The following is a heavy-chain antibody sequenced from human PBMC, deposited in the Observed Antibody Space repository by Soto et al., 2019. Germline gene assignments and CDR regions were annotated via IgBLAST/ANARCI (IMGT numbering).Heavy chain of an antibody. CDR2: LSFDGTAE. CDR3: ARAFCGSTSCHGGNFEY. V-gene: IGHV3-30*03. D-gene: IGHD2-2*01. J-gene: IGHJ4*02. Sequence: PGGSLRLSCKASGFIFRDYLIHWVRQAPGKGLEWLAVLSFDGTAEYYADSVKGRFTISRDNSKNTLDLQMNSLRAEDTALYYCARAFCGSTSCHGGNFEYWGQGTLVTVSS. CDR1: GFIFRDYL.